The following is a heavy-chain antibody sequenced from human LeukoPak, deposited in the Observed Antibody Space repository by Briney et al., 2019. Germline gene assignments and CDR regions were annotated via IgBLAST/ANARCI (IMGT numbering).Heavy chain of an antibody. CDR3: AREVPYGDPDY. Sequence: SETLSLTCTVSGDSFSSGDYYWSWIRQHPVKGLEWLGCIFYSGSTYYNPSLKSRLTLSIDTSKNRFSLNLNSVTAADTAVYYCAREVPYGDPDYWGQGTLVTVSS. CDR1: GDSFSSGDYY. D-gene: IGHD4-17*01. V-gene: IGHV4-31*03. J-gene: IGHJ4*02. CDR2: IFYSGST.